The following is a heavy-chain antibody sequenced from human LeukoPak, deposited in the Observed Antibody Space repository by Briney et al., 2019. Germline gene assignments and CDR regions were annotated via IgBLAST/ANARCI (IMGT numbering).Heavy chain of an antibody. CDR1: GFTFSSYD. D-gene: IGHD6-13*01. Sequence: GGSLRLSCAASGFTFSSYDMHWVRQATGKGLEWVSAIGTAGDTYYPGSVKGRFTISRENAKNSLYLQMNSLRAGDTAVYYCARGPIGYSSSWYTEDYYYMDVWGKGTTVTISS. CDR2: IGTAGDT. V-gene: IGHV3-13*01. J-gene: IGHJ6*03. CDR3: ARGPIGYSSSWYTEDYYYMDV.